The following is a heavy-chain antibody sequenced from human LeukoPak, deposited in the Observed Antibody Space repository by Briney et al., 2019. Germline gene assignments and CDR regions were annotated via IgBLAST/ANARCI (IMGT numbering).Heavy chain of an antibody. Sequence: PGRSLRLSCAASGFTISSYVMHWARQAPGKGLEWLALIWFDGSNVYYADSVKGRFTISRDNSKNTLYLQMNSLRAEDTAVYYCGKGNSGSYYDAFDIWGQGTMVTVSS. CDR2: IWFDGSNV. D-gene: IGHD1-26*01. V-gene: IGHV3-33*06. CDR1: GFTISSYV. J-gene: IGHJ3*02. CDR3: GKGNSGSYYDAFDI.